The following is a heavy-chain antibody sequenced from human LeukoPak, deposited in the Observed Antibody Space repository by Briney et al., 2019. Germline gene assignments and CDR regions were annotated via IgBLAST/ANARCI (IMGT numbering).Heavy chain of an antibody. CDR1: GYTFTSYD. J-gene: IGHJ3*02. CDR3: ARDWGYCSGGSCYRGAFDI. V-gene: IGHV1-8*03. Sequence: ASVKVSCKASGYTFTSYDINWVRQATGQGLEWMGWMNPNSGNTGYAQKFQGRVTITRNTSISTAYMDLSSLRSEDTAVYYCARDWGYCSGGSCYRGAFDIWGQGTMVTVSS. D-gene: IGHD2-15*01. CDR2: MNPNSGNT.